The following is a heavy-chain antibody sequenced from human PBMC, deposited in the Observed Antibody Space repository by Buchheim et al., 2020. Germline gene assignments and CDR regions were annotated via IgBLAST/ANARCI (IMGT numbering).Heavy chain of an antibody. CDR2: IYNSGST. J-gene: IGHJ4*02. V-gene: IGHV4-59*01. CDR1: GGSMTNYY. Sequence: QVQLQGSGPGLVKPSETLSLTCVVSGGSMTNYYWSWIRQPPGKELEWIGYIYNSGSTTYNPSLKSRVTISADTSKNQFSLDLSSVTAADTAVYYCARVSSWHYFDNWGQGSL. CDR3: ARVSSWHYFDN. D-gene: IGHD6-13*01.